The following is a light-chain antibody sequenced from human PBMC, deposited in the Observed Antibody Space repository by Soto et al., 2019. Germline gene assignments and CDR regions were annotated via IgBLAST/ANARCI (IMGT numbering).Light chain of an antibody. Sequence: EIVSTLSLGTLSLSPGERATLSCRASESVSSSYLAWYQQKPGQAPRLLIYGASSRATGIPDRFSGSGSGTDFTLTICRLEPEDFAVYNCQEYGTSPPTFGQGAKVDI. CDR2: GAS. V-gene: IGKV3-20*01. CDR3: QEYGTSPPT. CDR1: ESVSSSY. J-gene: IGKJ1*01.